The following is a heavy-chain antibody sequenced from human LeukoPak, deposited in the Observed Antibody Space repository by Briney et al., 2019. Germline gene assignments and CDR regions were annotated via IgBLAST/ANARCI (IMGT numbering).Heavy chain of an antibody. V-gene: IGHV3-21*01. J-gene: IGHJ4*02. D-gene: IGHD3-22*01. CDR1: GFTFSSYS. Sequence: GGSLRLSCAASGFTFSSYSMNWVRQAPGKGLEWVSSISSSSSYIYYADSVKGRFTISRDNAKNSLYLQMNSLRAEDTAVYYCATPYDSSGYYAPAGYWGQGTLVTVSS. CDR2: ISSSSSYI. CDR3: ATPYDSSGYYAPAGY.